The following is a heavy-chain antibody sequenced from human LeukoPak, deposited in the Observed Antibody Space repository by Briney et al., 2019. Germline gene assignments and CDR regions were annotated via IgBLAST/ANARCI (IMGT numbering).Heavy chain of an antibody. CDR2: IGSSSSYI. D-gene: IGHD3-22*01. V-gene: IGHV3-21*01. CDR1: GFTFSSYS. J-gene: IGHJ4*02. CDR3: ARSGGRVIVVGKGYFDY. Sequence: GGSLRLSCAASGFTFSSYSMNWVRQAPGKGLEWVSSIGSSSSYIYYADSVKGRFTISRDNAKNSLYLQMNSLRVEDTAVYYCARSGGRVIVVGKGYFDYWGQGPLVTVSS.